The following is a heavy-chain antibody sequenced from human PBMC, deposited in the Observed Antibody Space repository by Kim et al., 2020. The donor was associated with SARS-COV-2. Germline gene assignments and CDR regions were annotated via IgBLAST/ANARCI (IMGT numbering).Heavy chain of an antibody. V-gene: IGHV3-48*04. D-gene: IGHD5-18*01. CDR1: GFIFSSYS. Sequence: GGSLRLSCVASGFIFSSYSMNWVRQAPGKGLEWVSYISSSSSTIYYADSVKGRFTISRDNAKNSLYLQMNSLRAEDTAVYYCARSGYGFDYWGQGTLVTVSS. J-gene: IGHJ4*02. CDR3: ARSGYGFDY. CDR2: ISSSSSTI.